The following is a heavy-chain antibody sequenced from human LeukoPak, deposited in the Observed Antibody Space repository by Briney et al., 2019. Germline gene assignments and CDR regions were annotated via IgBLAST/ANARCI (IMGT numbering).Heavy chain of an antibody. CDR2: ISYSGPHM. V-gene: IGHV3-21*01. CDR3: ASNDYRDEGIDS. Sequence: GGSLRLSCAASGFTFSSYWMNWARQAPGKGLEWVSSISYSGPHMFYADSVRGRFTISRDNAENSLFLRMNSLRAEDTAVYFCASNDYRDEGIDSWGQGTLVTVSS. J-gene: IGHJ4*02. D-gene: IGHD4-17*01. CDR1: GFTFSSYW.